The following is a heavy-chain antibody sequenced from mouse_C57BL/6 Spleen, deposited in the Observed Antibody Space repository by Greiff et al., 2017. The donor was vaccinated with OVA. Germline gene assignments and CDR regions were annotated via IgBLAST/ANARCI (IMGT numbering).Heavy chain of an antibody. D-gene: IGHD2-4*01. CDR1: GFTFSSYG. CDR3: ARENDYDYDGFYAMDY. V-gene: IGHV5-6*01. CDR2: ISSGGSYT. Sequence: EVKLQESGGDLVKPGGSLKLSCAAPGFTFSSYGMSWVRQTPDKRLEWVATISSGGSYTYYPDSVKGRFTISRDNAKNTLYLQMSSLKSEDTAMYYCARENDYDYDGFYAMDYWGQGTSVTVSS. J-gene: IGHJ4*01.